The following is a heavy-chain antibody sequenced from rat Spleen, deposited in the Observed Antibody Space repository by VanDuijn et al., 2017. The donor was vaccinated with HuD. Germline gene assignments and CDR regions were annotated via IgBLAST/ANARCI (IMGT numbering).Heavy chain of an antibody. J-gene: IGHJ2*01. CDR1: GFTFSSYW. CDR2: INTDGGRS. CDR3: ARQDYSSYILTTATGVYFDY. V-gene: IGHV5-58*01. Sequence: EVQLVESGGGLVQPGRSLKLSCVASGFTFSSYWMYWIRQAPGKGLEWISSINTDGGRSYYPDSVKGRFTISRENAENTVYLQMNSLRSEDTATYYCARQDYSSYILTTATGVYFDYWGQGVMVTVSS. D-gene: IGHD1-2*01.